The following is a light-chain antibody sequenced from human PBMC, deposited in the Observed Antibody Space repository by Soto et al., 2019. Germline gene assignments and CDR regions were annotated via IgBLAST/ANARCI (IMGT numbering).Light chain of an antibody. V-gene: IGKV1-27*01. CDR3: QQYNSALKT. CDR2: AAF. Sequence: DIQMTQSPSSLSASVGDRVTITCRASQGISNFLAWYQQKPGKVPKLLIYAAFTLQSGVPSRFSGSTSGTDFTLTISSLQPEDVATYYCQQYNSALKTFDQGTKVAIK. CDR1: QGISNF. J-gene: IGKJ1*01.